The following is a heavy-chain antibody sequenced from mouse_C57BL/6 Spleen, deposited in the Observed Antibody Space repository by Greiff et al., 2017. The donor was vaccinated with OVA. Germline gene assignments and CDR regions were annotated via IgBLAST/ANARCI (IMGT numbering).Heavy chain of an antibody. J-gene: IGHJ3*01. Sequence: VQLKQSVAELVRPGASVKLSCTASGFHIKNTYMHWVKQRPEQGLEWIGRIDPANGNTKYAPKFQGKATITADTSANTAYLQLSSLTSEDTAIYYCAIRDGNPFAYWGQGTLVTVSA. V-gene: IGHV14-3*01. CDR3: AIRDGNPFAY. CDR2: IDPANGNT. D-gene: IGHD2-1*01. CDR1: GFHIKNTY.